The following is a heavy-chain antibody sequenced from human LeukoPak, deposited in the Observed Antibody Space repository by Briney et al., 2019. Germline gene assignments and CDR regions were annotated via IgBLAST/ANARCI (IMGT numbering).Heavy chain of an antibody. CDR2: RSDDGSAK. J-gene: IGHJ1*01. V-gene: IGHV3-30*18. Sequence: GGSLRLSCIASGFTFNKYGMHWVRQAPGKGLEWVAVRSDDGSAKHYADSVRGRFTISRDNSKNTLSLQMNSLRPEDTAMYFCAKDRDPSSSGTWDSRGQGTLVIVSS. D-gene: IGHD3-22*01. CDR3: AKDRDPSSSGTWDS. CDR1: GFTFNKYG.